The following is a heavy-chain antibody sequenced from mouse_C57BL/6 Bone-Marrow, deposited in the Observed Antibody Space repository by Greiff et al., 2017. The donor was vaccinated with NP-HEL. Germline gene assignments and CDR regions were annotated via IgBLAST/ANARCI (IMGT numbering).Heavy chain of an antibody. D-gene: IGHD2-4*01. CDR1: GFTFTDYY. CDR3: ARYGDYDKGMDY. CDR2: IRNKANGYTT. V-gene: IGHV7-3*01. J-gene: IGHJ4*01. Sequence: EVQLVESGGGLVQPGGSLSLSCAASGFTFTDYYMSWVRQPPGKALEWLGFIRNKANGYTTEYSASVKGRFTISRDNSQSILYLQMNALRAEDSATYYCARYGDYDKGMDYWGQGTSVTVSS.